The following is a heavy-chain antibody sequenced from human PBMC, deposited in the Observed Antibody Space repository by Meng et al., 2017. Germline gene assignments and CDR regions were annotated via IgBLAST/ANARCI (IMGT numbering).Heavy chain of an antibody. Sequence: GESLKISCAASGFTFDDYGMSWVHQAPGKGLEWVSGINWNGGSTGYADSVKGRFTISRDNAKNSLYLQMNSLRAEDTALYYCARVPYYYDSSGYYSDYWGQGTLVTVSS. CDR2: INWNGGST. CDR3: ARVPYYYDSSGYYSDY. CDR1: GFTFDDYG. D-gene: IGHD3-22*01. V-gene: IGHV3-20*04. J-gene: IGHJ4*02.